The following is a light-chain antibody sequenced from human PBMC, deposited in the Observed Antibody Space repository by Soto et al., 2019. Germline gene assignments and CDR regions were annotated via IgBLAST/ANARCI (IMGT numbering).Light chain of an antibody. CDR2: DVS. CDR1: SSDDGGYNY. J-gene: IGLJ2*01. V-gene: IGLV2-14*01. CDR3: SSSTSSIL. Sequence: QSALTQPASVSGSPGQSITIACTGTSSDDGGYNYVSWYQQHPGKAPKLMIYDVSNRPSGVSNRCSGSKSGNTASLTISGLQSEDEADYYCSSSTSSILFVGGTKVTVL.